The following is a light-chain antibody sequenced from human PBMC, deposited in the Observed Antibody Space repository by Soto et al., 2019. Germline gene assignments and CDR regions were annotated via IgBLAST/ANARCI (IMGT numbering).Light chain of an antibody. CDR1: QSVSSY. J-gene: IGKJ3*01. CDR2: DAS. V-gene: IGKV3-11*01. CDR3: QQRSKWPPWVT. Sequence: EIVLTQSPATLSLSPGERATLSCRASQSVSSYLAWYQQKPGQAPRLLIYDASNRATGIPARFSGSGYGTDFTLTISSLQPEDFAVYYCQQRSKWPPWVTFGPGTKVDIK.